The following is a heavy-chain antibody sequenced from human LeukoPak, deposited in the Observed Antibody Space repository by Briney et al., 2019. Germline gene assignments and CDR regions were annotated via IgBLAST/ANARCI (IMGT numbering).Heavy chain of an antibody. D-gene: IGHD7-27*01. Sequence: GGSLRLSCAASGFTFNSYSTKWVRQPPRGGRGWVSYISSSSSTIYYADSVKGRFTISRDNAKNSLYLQMNSLRDEDTVVYYCARCPPLTGGSDYWGQGTLVTVSS. J-gene: IGHJ4*02. CDR2: ISSSSSTI. CDR1: GFTFNSYS. CDR3: ARCPPLTGGSDY. V-gene: IGHV3-48*02.